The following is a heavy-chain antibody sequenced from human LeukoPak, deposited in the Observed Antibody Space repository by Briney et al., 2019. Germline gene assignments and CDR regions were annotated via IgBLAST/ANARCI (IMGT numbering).Heavy chain of an antibody. Sequence: AXVKVSCKASGYTFTSYDINWVRQAPGQGLEWMGWMNPNSGNTVYAQKFQGRVTITRNTSISTAYMELSSLRSEDTAVYYCARGRRRLYYYMDVRGKGTTVTVSS. CDR1: GYTFTSYD. CDR2: MNPNSGNT. CDR3: ARGRRRLYYYMDV. J-gene: IGHJ6*03. D-gene: IGHD1-14*01. V-gene: IGHV1-8*03.